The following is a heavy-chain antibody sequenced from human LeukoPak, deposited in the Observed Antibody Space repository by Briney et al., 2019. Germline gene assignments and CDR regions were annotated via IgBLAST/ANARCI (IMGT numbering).Heavy chain of an antibody. Sequence: GGSLRLSCAASGFTFDDYTMHWVRQAPGKGLEWVSLISWDGGSTYYADSVKGRFTISRDNSKNSLYLQMNSLRTEDTALYYCAKDSYYCDSSGYYWGPFDYWGQGTLVTVSS. CDR1: GFTFDDYT. J-gene: IGHJ4*02. V-gene: IGHV3-43*01. CDR2: ISWDGGST. CDR3: AKDSYYCDSSGYYWGPFDY. D-gene: IGHD3-22*01.